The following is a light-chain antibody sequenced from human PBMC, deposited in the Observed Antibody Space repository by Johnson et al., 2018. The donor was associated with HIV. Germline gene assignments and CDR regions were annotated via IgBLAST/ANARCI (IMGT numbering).Light chain of an antibody. CDR1: SSNIGNNY. Sequence: QAVLTQPPSVSAAPGQKVTISCSGSSSNIGNNYVSWYQQLPGTAPKLFIFDNNKRPSGIPDRFSCSKSVTSATLGITALQTGDEADYYCVTWDSSLSVYVFGTGTKVTVL. CDR3: VTWDSSLSVYV. CDR2: DNN. J-gene: IGLJ1*01. V-gene: IGLV1-51*01.